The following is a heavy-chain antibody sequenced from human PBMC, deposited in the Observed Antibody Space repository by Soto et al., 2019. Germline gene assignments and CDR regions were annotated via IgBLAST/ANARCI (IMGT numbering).Heavy chain of an antibody. J-gene: IGHJ4*02. CDR2: ISGSGGST. D-gene: IGHD3-3*01. CDR1: GFSFSKYG. CDR3: AKDTKTVVLRFLEWLPKDFDY. Sequence: PGGSLRLSCAASGFSFSKYGMHWVRQAPGKGLEWVSAISGSGGSTYYADSVKGRFTISRDNSKNTLYLQMNSLRAEDTAVYYCAKDTKTVVLRFLEWLPKDFDYWGQGTLVTVSS. V-gene: IGHV3-23*01.